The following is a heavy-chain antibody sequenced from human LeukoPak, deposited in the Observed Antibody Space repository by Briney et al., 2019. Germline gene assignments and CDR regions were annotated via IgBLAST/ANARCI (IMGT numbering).Heavy chain of an antibody. CDR3: ARGALRWELLGDFDY. D-gene: IGHD1-26*01. CDR1: GYTFTGYY. V-gene: IGHV1-2*06. J-gene: IGHJ4*02. Sequence: ASVKVSCKASGYTFTGYYMHWVRQAPGQGLEWMGRINPNSGGTNYAQKFQGRVTMTRDTSISTAYMELSRLRSDDTAVYYRARGALRWELLGDFDYWGQGTLVTVSS. CDR2: INPNSGGT.